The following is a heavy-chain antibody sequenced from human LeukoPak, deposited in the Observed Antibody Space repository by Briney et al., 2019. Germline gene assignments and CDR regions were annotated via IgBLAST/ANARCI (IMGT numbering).Heavy chain of an antibody. V-gene: IGHV3-15*07. D-gene: IGHD3-16*01. Sequence: KTGGSLRLSCAASGFTFGNAWINWVRQAPGRGLEWVGRIKSKSDGGTTEYAAPVKDRFSTSRDDSKNTVYLQMNSLKTEDTAIYYCTTDLGDYWGQGTLVTVSS. CDR3: TTDLGDY. J-gene: IGHJ4*02. CDR1: GFTFGNAW. CDR2: IKSKSDGGTT.